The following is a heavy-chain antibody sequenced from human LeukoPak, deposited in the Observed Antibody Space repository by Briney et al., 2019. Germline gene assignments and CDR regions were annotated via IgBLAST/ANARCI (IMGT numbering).Heavy chain of an antibody. CDR1: GFTLSSNY. CDR2: IYSGGST. J-gene: IGHJ4*02. V-gene: IGHV3-66*02. D-gene: IGHD2-15*01. Sequence: GGSLRLSCAASGFTLSSNYMSWVRQAPGKGLEGVSVIYSGGSTYYADSVTGRFTISRDNSKNTLYLQMNSLRAEDTAVYYCARDGGYCSGGSCYWGQGTLVTVSS. CDR3: ARDGGYCSGGSCY.